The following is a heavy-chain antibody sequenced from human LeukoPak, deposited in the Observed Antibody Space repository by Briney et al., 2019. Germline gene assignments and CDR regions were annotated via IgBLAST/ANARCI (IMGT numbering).Heavy chain of an antibody. CDR3: ARPAYCGGNCYYFPDY. V-gene: IGHV3-7*01. D-gene: IGHD2-21*02. CDR1: GFTFSSYG. J-gene: IGHJ4*02. Sequence: GGSLRLSCAASGFTFSSYGMSWVRQAPGKGLEWVANIKQDGSDKYYVDSVKGRFTISRDNAKNSLYLQMNSLRAEDTAVYYCARPAYCGGNCYYFPDYWGQGTLVTVSS. CDR2: IKQDGSDK.